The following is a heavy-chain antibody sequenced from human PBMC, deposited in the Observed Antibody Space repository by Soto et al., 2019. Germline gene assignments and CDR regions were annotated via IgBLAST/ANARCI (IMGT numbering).Heavy chain of an antibody. CDR1: GFTFSSYA. V-gene: IGHV3-30-3*01. CDR2: ISYDGSNK. CDR3: ARDHGDDSVHWFGP. D-gene: IGHD4-17*01. Sequence: QVQLVESAGRVVQPGRSLRLSCAASGFTFSSYAMHWVRQAPGKGLEWVAVISYDGSNKYYADSVKGRFSISRDNSKNTLYLQMNSLRAEDTAVYYCARDHGDDSVHWFGPWGQGTLVTVSS. J-gene: IGHJ5*02.